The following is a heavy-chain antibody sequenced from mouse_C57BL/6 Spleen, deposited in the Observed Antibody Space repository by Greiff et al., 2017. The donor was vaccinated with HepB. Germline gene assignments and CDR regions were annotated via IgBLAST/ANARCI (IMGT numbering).Heavy chain of an antibody. CDR3: TRSGSNYVFAY. D-gene: IGHD2-5*01. CDR1: GYTFTDYE. J-gene: IGHJ3*01. V-gene: IGHV1-15*01. Sequence: QVQLKESGAELVRPGASVTLSCKASGYTFTDYEMHWVKQTPVHGLEWIGAIDPETGGTAYNQKFKGKAILTADKSSSTAYMELRSLTSEDSAVYYCTRSGSNYVFAYWGQGTLVTVSA. CDR2: IDPETGGT.